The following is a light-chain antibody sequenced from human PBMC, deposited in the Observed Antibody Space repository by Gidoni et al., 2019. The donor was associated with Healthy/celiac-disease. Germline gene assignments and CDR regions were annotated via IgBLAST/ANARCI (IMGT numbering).Light chain of an antibody. Sequence: QSVLTQTPSVSGAPGQRVTISCPGSSSNIGAGYDVHWYQQLPGTAPKLLIYGNSHRPSGVPDRFSGSKSGTSSSLAITGLQAEDEADYYCQSYDSSLSGSKVFGGGTKLTVL. V-gene: IGLV1-40*01. CDR3: QSYDSSLSGSKV. J-gene: IGLJ3*02. CDR1: SSNIGAGYD. CDR2: GNS.